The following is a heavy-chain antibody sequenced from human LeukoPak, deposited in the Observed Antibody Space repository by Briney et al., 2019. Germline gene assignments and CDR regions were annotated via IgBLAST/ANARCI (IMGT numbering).Heavy chain of an antibody. CDR1: GFTFSDYY. CDR2: ISSSGNTI. Sequence: PGGSLRLSCAASGFTFSDYYMSWIRQAPGKGLEWVSYISSSGNTIYYADSVKGRFTISRDNAKNSLYLQMNSLRAEDTAVYYCAREVVGATGSKCCDPWGQGTLVTVSS. V-gene: IGHV3-11*04. J-gene: IGHJ5*02. CDR3: AREVVGATGSKCCDP. D-gene: IGHD1-26*01.